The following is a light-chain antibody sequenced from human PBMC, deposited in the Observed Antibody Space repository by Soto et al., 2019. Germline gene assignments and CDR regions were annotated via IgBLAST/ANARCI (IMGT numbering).Light chain of an antibody. J-gene: IGKJ4*01. CDR3: QQYYSTPLT. CDR2: WAS. CDR1: QSVLHSSNNKNY. Sequence: DIVMTQSPDSLAVSLGERATINCKSSQSVLHSSNNKNYLAWYQQKPGQPPKLLIYWASTRESGVPERFSGSGSGTEFTLTISRLQAEYVAVYYCQQYYSTPLTFGGGTKVEIK. V-gene: IGKV4-1*01.